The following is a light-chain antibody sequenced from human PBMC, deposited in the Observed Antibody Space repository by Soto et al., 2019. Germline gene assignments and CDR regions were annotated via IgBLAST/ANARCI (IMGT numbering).Light chain of an antibody. V-gene: IGKV3-20*01. CDR2: GAS. Sequence: EIVLTQSPGTLSLSPGERATLSCRASQSVSSSYLAWYQQKPGQAPRLLIYGASSRATGIPDRFSGSGSGTDFTLIIIRLEPEDFAVYYCQQYGSSPRTFGQGTKVEIK. CDR1: QSVSSSY. J-gene: IGKJ1*01. CDR3: QQYGSSPRT.